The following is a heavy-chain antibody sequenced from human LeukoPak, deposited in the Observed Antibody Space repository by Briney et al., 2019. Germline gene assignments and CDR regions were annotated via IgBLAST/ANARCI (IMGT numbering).Heavy chain of an antibody. CDR3: AKVYCSSTNCPPGS. CDR2: IIWNGSRT. Sequence: PGGSLRLSCAASGLAFDDYGMSSVRQAPGRGLEWVSAIIWNGSRTGYADYVKGRFTNSRDNANNTLYLQMNSLRAEETALYYCAKVYCSSTNCPPGSWGQGALVTVSS. CDR1: GLAFDDYG. J-gene: IGHJ5*02. D-gene: IGHD2-2*01. V-gene: IGHV3-20*04.